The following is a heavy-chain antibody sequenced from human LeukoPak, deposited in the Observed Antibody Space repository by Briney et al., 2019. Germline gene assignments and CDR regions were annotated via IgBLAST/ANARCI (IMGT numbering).Heavy chain of an antibody. V-gene: IGHV3-30-3*01. CDR1: GFTFSSYA. D-gene: IGHD2-15*01. J-gene: IGHJ4*02. CDR3: ARGHRVCSGGSCYGDY. Sequence: PGGSLRLSCAASGFTFSSYAMHWVRQAPGKGLEWVAVISYDGSNKYYADSVKGRFTISRDNSKNTLYLQMNSLRAEDTAVYYCARGHRVCSGGSCYGDYWGQGTLVTVSP. CDR2: ISYDGSNK.